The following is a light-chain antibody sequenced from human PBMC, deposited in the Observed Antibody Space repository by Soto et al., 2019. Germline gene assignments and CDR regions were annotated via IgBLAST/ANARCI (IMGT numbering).Light chain of an antibody. CDR2: VAS. V-gene: IGKV1-39*01. CDR1: QTIGFY. CDR3: QQSFSTPQT. J-gene: IGKJ4*01. Sequence: DIQMTQSPSSLSASVGDRVTITCRASQTIGFYLSWYQQKPGKAPKLLINVASTLQGGVPSRFSGSGSGTEFTLAISSLQPEDSATYYCQQSFSTPQTFGGGTRVEIK.